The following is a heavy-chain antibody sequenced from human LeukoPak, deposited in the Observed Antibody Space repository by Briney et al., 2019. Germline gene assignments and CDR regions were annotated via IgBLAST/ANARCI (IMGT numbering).Heavy chain of an antibody. D-gene: IGHD6-13*01. V-gene: IGHV4-39*01. Sequence: SETLSLTCSVSGGSISSSTYYWGWIRQPPGKGLERIGSIYYSGSTYYNPSLKSRVIISVDTSKNQFSLKLSSVTAADTAVYYCASYITAAETYYFDYWGQGTLVTVSS. CDR2: IYYSGST. J-gene: IGHJ4*02. CDR1: GGSISSSTYY. CDR3: ASYITAAETYYFDY.